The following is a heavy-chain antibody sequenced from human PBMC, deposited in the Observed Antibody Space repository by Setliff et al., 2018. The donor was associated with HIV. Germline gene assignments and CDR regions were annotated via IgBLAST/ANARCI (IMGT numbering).Heavy chain of an antibody. CDR1: GGSINSRSYY. V-gene: IGHV4-39*01. D-gene: IGHD2-8*02. J-gene: IGHJ4*02. Sequence: SETLSLTCTVSGGSINSRSYYRAWIRQPPGKGLEWFASIYFSGTPYYNPSLTNRVTISVDTSKNQFSLKLSSVTAADTSVYYCARRGMWSYETGGNPTATFDYWGQGVLVTVSS. CDR3: ARRGMWSYETGGNPTATFDY. CDR2: IYFSGTP.